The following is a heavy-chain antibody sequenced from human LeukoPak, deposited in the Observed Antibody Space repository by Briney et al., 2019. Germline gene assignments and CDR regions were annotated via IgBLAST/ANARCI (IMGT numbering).Heavy chain of an antibody. CDR3: AGRRWYSYGFGGISYYYYGMDV. V-gene: IGHV4-34*01. CDR1: GGSFSGYY. Sequence: SETLSLTCAVYGGSFSGYYWSWIRQPPRKGLEWIGEINHSGSTNYNPSLKSRVTISVDTSKNQFSLKLSPVTAADTAVYYCAGRRWYSYGFGGISYYYYGMDVWGQGTTVTVSS. J-gene: IGHJ6*02. CDR2: INHSGST. D-gene: IGHD5-18*01.